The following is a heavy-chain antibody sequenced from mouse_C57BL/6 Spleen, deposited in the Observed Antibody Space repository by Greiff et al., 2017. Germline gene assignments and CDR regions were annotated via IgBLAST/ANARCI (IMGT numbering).Heavy chain of an antibody. Sequence: EVKVVESGEGLVKPGGSLKLSCAASGFTFSSYAMSWVRQTPEKRLEWVAYISSGGDYIYYADTVKGRFTISRDNARNTLYLQMSSLKSEDTAMYYCTRDHYYGSSGDAMDYWGQGTSVTVSS. CDR2: ISSGGDYI. CDR3: TRDHYYGSSGDAMDY. J-gene: IGHJ4*01. CDR1: GFTFSSYA. V-gene: IGHV5-9-1*02. D-gene: IGHD1-1*01.